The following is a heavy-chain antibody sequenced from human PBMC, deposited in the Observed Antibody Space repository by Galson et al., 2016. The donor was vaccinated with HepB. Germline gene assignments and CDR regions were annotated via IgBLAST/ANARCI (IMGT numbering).Heavy chain of an antibody. CDR2: IFHTGRS. CDR3: ARHPTGYPNWFDR. J-gene: IGHJ5*02. D-gene: IGHD3-9*01. Sequence: ETLSLTCTVXGXSIXXXNXNXGWIXQPPGKGLEWIASIFHTGRSDYNPSLQSRVTISVDTSMNRFSLSLRSVSTADTATYFCARHPTGYPNWFDRWGHGTLVVVSS. V-gene: IGHV4-39*01. CDR1: GXSIXXXNXN.